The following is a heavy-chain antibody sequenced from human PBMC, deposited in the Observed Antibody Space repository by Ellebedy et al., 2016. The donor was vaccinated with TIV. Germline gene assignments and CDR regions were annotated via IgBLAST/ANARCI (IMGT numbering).Heavy chain of an antibody. CDR2: IRIKSTSYTT. Sequence: GESLKISCVASGFTFSDHNMDWVRQAPGKGLEWVGRIRIKSTSYTTEYAASVKGRFTIPRDDSQNSLYLQMNSLKTEDTAVYYCARGYWNGVRTSSDYWGQGTLVTVSS. J-gene: IGHJ4*02. CDR1: GFTFSDHN. V-gene: IGHV3-72*01. CDR3: ARGYWNGVRTSSDY. D-gene: IGHD2-15*01.